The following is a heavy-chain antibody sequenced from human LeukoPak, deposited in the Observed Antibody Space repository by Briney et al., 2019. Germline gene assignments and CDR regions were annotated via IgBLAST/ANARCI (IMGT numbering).Heavy chain of an antibody. V-gene: IGHV3-23*01. CDR3: ARGPTRANSSDY. CDR2: ISGSGGSI. CDR1: GFIFSSYA. J-gene: IGHJ4*02. Sequence: PGGSLRLSCATSGFIFSSYAMSWVRQAPGRGLEWVSSISGSGGSIYYADSVKGRFSISRDNSKNTLYLQMNSLRAEDTAVYYCARGPTRANSSDYWGQGTLVTVSS. D-gene: IGHD2/OR15-2a*01.